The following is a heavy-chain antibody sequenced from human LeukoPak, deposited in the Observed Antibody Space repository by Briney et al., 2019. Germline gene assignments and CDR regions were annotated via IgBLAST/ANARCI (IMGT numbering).Heavy chain of an antibody. CDR3: ARRGYSSGWYMAPFDY. CDR1: GGSISSYY. CDR2: IYYSGST. D-gene: IGHD6-19*01. J-gene: IGHJ4*02. Sequence: SETLSLTCTVSGGSISSYYWSWIRQPPGKGLEWIGYIYYSGSTNYNPSLKSRVTISVDTSKSQFSLKLSSVTAADTAVYYCARRGYSSGWYMAPFDYWGQGTLVAVSS. V-gene: IGHV4-59*08.